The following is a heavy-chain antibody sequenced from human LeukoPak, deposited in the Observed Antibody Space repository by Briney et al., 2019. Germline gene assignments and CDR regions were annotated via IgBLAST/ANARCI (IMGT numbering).Heavy chain of an antibody. Sequence: PGGSLRLSCAASGFTFSSYAMSWVRQAPGKGLEWVSAISGSGGSTYYADSVKGRFTISRDNSKNTLYLQMNSLRAEDTAVYYCARDARLGELSEHKYWGQGTLVTVSS. V-gene: IGHV3-23*01. J-gene: IGHJ4*02. CDR1: GFTFSSYA. CDR3: ARDARLGELSEHKY. CDR2: ISGSGGST. D-gene: IGHD3-16*02.